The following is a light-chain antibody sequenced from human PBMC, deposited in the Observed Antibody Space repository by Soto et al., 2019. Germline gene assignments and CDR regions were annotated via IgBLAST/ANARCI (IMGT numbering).Light chain of an antibody. CDR3: QQYYSTPLT. V-gene: IGKV4-1*01. CDR2: WAS. Sequence: DIVMTQSPDSLAVSLGERATINCKSSQSVLYSSNNKNYLAGYQQKPGQPPKLLIYWASTRESGVPARFSGSGSGTDFTLPISSLQAEDVAVYYCQQYYSTPLTFGGGTKLDIK. J-gene: IGKJ4*01. CDR1: QSVLYSSNNKNY.